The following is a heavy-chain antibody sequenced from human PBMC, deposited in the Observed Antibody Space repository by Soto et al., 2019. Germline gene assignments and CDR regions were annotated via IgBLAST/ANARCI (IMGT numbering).Heavy chain of an antibody. V-gene: IGHV4-34*01. Sequence: QVQLQQWGAGLLKPSETLSLTCAVYGGSFSGYYWSWIRQPPGKGLEWIGEINHSGRTNYNPSHKSRVTISVDTSKNQFSLKLSSVTAADTAVYYCARGGKRRKNWFDPWGQGTLVTVSS. CDR2: INHSGRT. D-gene: IGHD6-25*01. J-gene: IGHJ5*02. CDR1: GGSFSGYY. CDR3: ARGGKRRKNWFDP.